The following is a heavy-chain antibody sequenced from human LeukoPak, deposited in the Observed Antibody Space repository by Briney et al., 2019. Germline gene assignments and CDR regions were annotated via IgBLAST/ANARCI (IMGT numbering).Heavy chain of an antibody. CDR2: IYPGDFDT. J-gene: IGHJ5*02. CDR3: ARHSPMVRGVTLWFDP. CDR1: GSTFTSYW. D-gene: IGHD3-10*01. Sequence: GESLKISCQGSGSTFTSYWIGWVRQLPGKGLEWMGIIYPGDFDTSYSPSFQGQVTISADKSISTAYLQLSSLKASDTAMYYCARHSPMVRGVTLWFDPWGQRTLVTVSS. V-gene: IGHV5-51*01.